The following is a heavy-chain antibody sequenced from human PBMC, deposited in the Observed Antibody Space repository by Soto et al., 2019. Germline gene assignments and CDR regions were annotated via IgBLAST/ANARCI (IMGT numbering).Heavy chain of an antibody. Sequence: QVQLVQSGAEVKKPGSSVKVSCKASGGTFSSYAISWVRQAPGQGLEWMGGIIPNSGGTNYAQKFQGRVTMTRDTSISTAYMELSRLRSDDTAVYYCARGDVGAFDPWGKGTLVTVSS. CDR2: IIPNSGGT. CDR3: ARGDVGAFDP. J-gene: IGHJ5*02. D-gene: IGHD3-16*01. CDR1: GGTFSSYA. V-gene: IGHV1-2*02.